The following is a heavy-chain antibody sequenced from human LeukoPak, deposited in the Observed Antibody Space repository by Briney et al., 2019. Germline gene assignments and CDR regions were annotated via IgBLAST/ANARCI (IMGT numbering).Heavy chain of an antibody. Sequence: GGSLRLSCAASGFTFGDYAMHWVRQAPGRGLEWVSGISWNSRSIGYADSVRGRFTTSRDNAKNSLYPQMNSLRVEDTALYYCAKDMYGQQWLALVSWGQGSLVTVSS. J-gene: IGHJ5*02. CDR3: AKDMYGQQWLALVS. CDR2: ISWNSRSI. CDR1: GFTFGDYA. D-gene: IGHD6-19*01. V-gene: IGHV3-9*01.